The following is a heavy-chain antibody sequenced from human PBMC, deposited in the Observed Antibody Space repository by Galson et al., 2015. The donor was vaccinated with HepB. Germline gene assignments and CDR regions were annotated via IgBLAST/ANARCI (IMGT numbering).Heavy chain of an antibody. CDR3: ARGGRYPQGSYYYGMDV. D-gene: IGHD2-2*02. CDR2: HYSGGNT. J-gene: IGHJ6*02. CDR1: GFTFSSYG. V-gene: IGHV3-53*01. Sequence: SLRLSCAASGFTFSSYGMHWVRQAPGKGLEWVAVHYSGGNTYYADSVKGRFTISRDNSKNTLYLQMNSLRAEDTAVDYCARGGRYPQGSYYYGMDVWGQGTTVTVSS.